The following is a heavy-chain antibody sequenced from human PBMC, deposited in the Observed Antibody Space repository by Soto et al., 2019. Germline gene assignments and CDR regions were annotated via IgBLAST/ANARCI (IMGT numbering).Heavy chain of an antibody. CDR3: ARGAEDIVLMAYAIPSYYFDY. CDR1: GFTVSSNY. V-gene: IGHV3-66*01. D-gene: IGHD2-8*01. CDR2: IYSGGST. J-gene: IGHJ4*02. Sequence: GGSLRLSCAASGFTVSSNYMSWVRQAPGKGLEWVSVIYSGGSTYYADSVKGRFTISRDNSKNTLYLQMNSLRAEDTAVYYCARGAEDIVLMAYAIPSYYFDYWGQGTLVTVSS.